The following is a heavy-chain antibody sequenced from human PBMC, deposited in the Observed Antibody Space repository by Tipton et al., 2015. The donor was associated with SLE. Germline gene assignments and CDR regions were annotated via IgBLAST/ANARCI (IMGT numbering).Heavy chain of an antibody. D-gene: IGHD2-8*01. Sequence: QLVQSGPEVKKPGASVKVSCKASGYTFTSYDISWVRQATGQGPEWMGWMNPNSGNTGYAQQFQGRVIMTRNTSISTAYMELSSLRSDDTAVYYCARGDVEYTNGVCYTGGYWGQGTLVTVSS. CDR2: MNPNSGNT. J-gene: IGHJ4*02. V-gene: IGHV1-8*01. CDR3: ARGDVEYTNGVCYTGGY. CDR1: GYTFTSYD.